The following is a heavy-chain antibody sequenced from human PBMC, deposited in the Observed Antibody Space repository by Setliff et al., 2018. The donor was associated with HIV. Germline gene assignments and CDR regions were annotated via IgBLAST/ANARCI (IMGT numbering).Heavy chain of an antibody. CDR1: GYSISSGYY. J-gene: IGHJ4*02. CDR2: IYHSGNT. D-gene: IGHD3-16*01. Sequence: SETLSLTCAVSGYSISSGYYWGWIRQPPGKGLEWIGSIYHSGNTYYNPSLKSRVTISVDTSKNQFSLRLSSVTAADTAVYFCARVKSGTLGGYVDYWGQGTLVTVSS. V-gene: IGHV4-38-2*01. CDR3: ARVKSGTLGGYVDY.